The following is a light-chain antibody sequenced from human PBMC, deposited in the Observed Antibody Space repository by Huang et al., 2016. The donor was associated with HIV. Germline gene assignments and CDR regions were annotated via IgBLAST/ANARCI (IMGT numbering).Light chain of an antibody. Sequence: DIVVTQSPDSLALSLGGRAAINCTASQSVLKTSNTKNCLSWYQLKPGQPPKLLIYWASTRESGVPDRFSVSGSGTHFTLTIASLQAEDVAVYYCHQYYDTPQTFGQGTKVEVK. CDR1: QSVLKTSNTKNC. J-gene: IGKJ1*01. CDR2: WAS. CDR3: HQYYDTPQT. V-gene: IGKV4-1*01.